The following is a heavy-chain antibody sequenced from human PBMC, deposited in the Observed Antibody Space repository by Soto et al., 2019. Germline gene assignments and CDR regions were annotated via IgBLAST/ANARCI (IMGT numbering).Heavy chain of an antibody. D-gene: IGHD6-13*01. J-gene: IGHJ5*02. Sequence: SVKVSCEASGGTFSSYAISWVRQAPGQGLEWMGGIIPIFGTANYAQKFQGRVTITADESTSTAYMELSSLRSEDTAVYYCVRGQQLVLNWFDPWGQGTLVTVSS. CDR3: VRGQQLVLNWFDP. CDR1: GGTFSSYA. CDR2: IIPIFGTA. V-gene: IGHV1-69*13.